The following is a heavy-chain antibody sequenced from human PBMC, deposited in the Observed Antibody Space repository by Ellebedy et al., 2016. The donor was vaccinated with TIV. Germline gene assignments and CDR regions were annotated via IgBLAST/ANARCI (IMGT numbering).Heavy chain of an antibody. D-gene: IGHD3-10*01. CDR3: ANFLWVDYYGSGSYRPEPFDY. V-gene: IGHV3-33*03. Sequence: GGSLRLSXAASGFIFSSYGMHWVRQAPGKGLEWVARIWYDGTNKYYADSVKGRFTISRDNARNSLYLQMNSLRAEDTAVYYCANFLWVDYYGSGSYRPEPFDYWGQGTLVTVSS. J-gene: IGHJ4*02. CDR1: GFIFSSYG. CDR2: IWYDGTNK.